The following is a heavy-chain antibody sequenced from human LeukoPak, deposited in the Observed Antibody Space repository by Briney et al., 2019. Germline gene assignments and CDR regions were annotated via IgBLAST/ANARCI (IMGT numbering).Heavy chain of an antibody. Sequence: GGSLRLSCAASGFIFSDYGMTWVRQAPGKGLEWVSGIFGSGGSAHYADSVKGRFTISRDNSKNTVYLQMDSLRAEDTAIYYCAKTTTGYSSGRYPAWPIDYWGQGTLVTVSS. CDR2: IFGSGGSA. CDR1: GFIFSDYG. D-gene: IGHD2-15*01. V-gene: IGHV3-23*01. J-gene: IGHJ4*02. CDR3: AKTTTGYSSGRYPAWPIDY.